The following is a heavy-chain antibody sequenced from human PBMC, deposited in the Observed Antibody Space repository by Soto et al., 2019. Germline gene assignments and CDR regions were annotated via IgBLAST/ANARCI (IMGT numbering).Heavy chain of an antibody. D-gene: IGHD3-10*01. CDR1: GGSISSSSYY. J-gene: IGHJ6*02. Sequence: SETLSLTCTVSGGSISSSSYYWGWIRQPPGKGLEWIGSIYYSGSTYYNPSLKSRVTISVDTSKNQFSLKLSSVTAADTAVYYCAADRNGSGSWVYGMDVWGQGTTVTVSS. V-gene: IGHV4-39*01. CDR3: AADRNGSGSWVYGMDV. CDR2: IYYSGST.